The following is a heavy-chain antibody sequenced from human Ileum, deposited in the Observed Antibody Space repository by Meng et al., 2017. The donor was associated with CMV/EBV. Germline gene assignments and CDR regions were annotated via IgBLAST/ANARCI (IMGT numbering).Heavy chain of an antibody. V-gene: IGHV1-18*01. Sequence: VDLVQSGTEVKKPGASVKASCKTSGYTFTNHNSAWVRQAPGQGLEWMGWISVHHGNTDYAQKYQDRVTMTRDTSTNTAYMELRSLTSDDTAMYYCARDNWGYDYWGQGTLVTVSS. J-gene: IGHJ4*02. D-gene: IGHD7-27*01. CDR1: GYTFTNHN. CDR2: ISVHHGNT. CDR3: ARDNWGYDY.